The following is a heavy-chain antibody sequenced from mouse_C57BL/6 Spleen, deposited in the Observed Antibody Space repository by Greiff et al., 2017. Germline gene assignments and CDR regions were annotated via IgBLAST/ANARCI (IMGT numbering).Heavy chain of an antibody. Sequence: EVQRVESGGGLVKPGGSLKLSCAASGFTFSSYAMSWVRQTPEKRLEWVATISDGGSYTYYPDNVKGRFTISRDNAKNNLYLQMSHLKSEDTAMYYCAREGTNPSWFAYWGQGTLVTVSA. CDR2: ISDGGSYT. V-gene: IGHV5-4*01. J-gene: IGHJ3*01. CDR1: GFTFSSYA. D-gene: IGHD3-3*01. CDR3: AREGTNPSWFAY.